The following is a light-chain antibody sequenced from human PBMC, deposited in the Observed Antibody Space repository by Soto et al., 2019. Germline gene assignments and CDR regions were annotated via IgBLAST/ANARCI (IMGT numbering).Light chain of an antibody. Sequence: DIQMTQSPSSLSASVGDRVTITCQASQDISNYLNWYQQKPGKAPKLLIYDASYLETGAASRFSGSGSGTDFTFTISSLQPEDTATYYCQQCDKLPLTFGGGTKVEIK. V-gene: IGKV1-33*01. CDR3: QQCDKLPLT. CDR2: DAS. J-gene: IGKJ4*01. CDR1: QDISNY.